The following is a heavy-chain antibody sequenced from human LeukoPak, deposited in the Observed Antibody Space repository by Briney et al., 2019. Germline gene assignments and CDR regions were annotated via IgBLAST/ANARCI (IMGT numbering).Heavy chain of an antibody. Sequence: ASVKVSCKASGYTFTSYDINRVRQATGQGLEWMGWMNPNSGNTGYAQKFQGRVTMTRNTSISTAYMELSSLRSEDTAVYYCARVGCSSTSCYLDYWGQGTLVTVSS. CDR3: ARVGCSSTSCYLDY. D-gene: IGHD2-2*01. J-gene: IGHJ4*02. V-gene: IGHV1-8*01. CDR2: MNPNSGNT. CDR1: GYTFTSYD.